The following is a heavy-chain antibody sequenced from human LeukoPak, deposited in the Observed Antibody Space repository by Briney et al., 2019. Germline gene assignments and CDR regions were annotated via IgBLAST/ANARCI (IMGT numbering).Heavy chain of an antibody. D-gene: IGHD1-26*01. CDR1: GYSFTSYW. V-gene: IGHV5-51*01. CDR2: IYPGDSDT. J-gene: IGHJ6*03. CDR3: ARCAGSMRYYMDV. Sequence: GESLKISCKGTGYSFTSYWIGWVRQMPGKGLEWMGIIYPGDSDTRYSPSFQGQVTISADKSISTAYLQWSSLKASDTAMYYCARCAGSMRYYMDVWGKGTTVTVSS.